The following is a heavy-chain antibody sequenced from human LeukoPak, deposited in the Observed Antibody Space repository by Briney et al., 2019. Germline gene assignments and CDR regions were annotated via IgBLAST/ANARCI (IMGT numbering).Heavy chain of an antibody. Sequence: PGGSLRLSCAASGFTFSSYAMSWVRQAPGKGLEWVSAISGSGGSTYYADSVKGRFTISRDNSKNTLYLQMNSLRAEDTAVYYCAKDPDTVVVPAAIHLFAFDIWGQGTMVTVSS. D-gene: IGHD2-2*01. CDR3: AKDPDTVVVPAAIHLFAFDI. CDR1: GFTFSSYA. J-gene: IGHJ3*02. CDR2: ISGSGGST. V-gene: IGHV3-23*01.